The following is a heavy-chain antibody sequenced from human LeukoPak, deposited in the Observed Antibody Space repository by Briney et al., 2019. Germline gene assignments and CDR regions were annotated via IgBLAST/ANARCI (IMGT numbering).Heavy chain of an antibody. CDR1: GGSFSGYY. D-gene: IGHD3-22*01. CDR3: ARGGMFDSSGYHDY. CDR2: INHSGST. V-gene: IGHV4-34*01. J-gene: IGHJ4*02. Sequence: PSETLSLTCAVYGGSFSGYYWSWIRQPPGKGLEWIGEINHSGSTNYNPSLKSRVTISVDTSKNQFSLKLSSVTAADTAVYYCARGGMFDSSGYHDYWGQGTLVTVSS.